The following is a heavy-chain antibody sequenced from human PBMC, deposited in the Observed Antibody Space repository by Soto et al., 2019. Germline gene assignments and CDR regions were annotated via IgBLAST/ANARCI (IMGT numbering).Heavy chain of an antibody. Sequence: PSETLSLTCTASGGSISGGDYHWSWIRQPAGKGLEWIGRVYSSGGTHYNSSLKSRVTISLDTSKNQFSLRLISGTAADTAVYYCARGQRFSDWFDPWGQGTLVTVSS. CDR2: VYSSGGT. CDR3: ARGQRFSDWFDP. V-gene: IGHV4-61*02. D-gene: IGHD3-3*01. CDR1: GGSISGGDYH. J-gene: IGHJ5*02.